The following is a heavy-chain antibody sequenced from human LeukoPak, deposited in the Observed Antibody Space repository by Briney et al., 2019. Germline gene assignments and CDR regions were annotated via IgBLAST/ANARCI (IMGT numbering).Heavy chain of an antibody. CDR1: GVSINTRDYY. V-gene: IGHV4-39*07. CDR3: VRVRPTDDDDIFLQDFDS. Sequence: SETLSLTCTVSGVSINTRDYYWGWIRQSPGEGLTWLASIYYNGIRYHNPSLLSRLTITVDTSKNQFSLEVKSVTAADTAVYFCVRVRPTDDDDIFLQDFDSWGPGTLVTVSA. CDR2: IYYNGIR. J-gene: IGHJ5*01. D-gene: IGHD3-9*01.